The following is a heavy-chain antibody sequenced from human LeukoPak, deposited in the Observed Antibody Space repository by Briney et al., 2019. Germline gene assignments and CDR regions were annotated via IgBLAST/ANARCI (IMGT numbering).Heavy chain of an antibody. CDR3: ARASGSYYPELDY. D-gene: IGHD1-26*01. CDR1: GYTFTNYG. V-gene: IGHV1-18*01. Sequence: GASVKVSCKASGYTFTNYGINWVRQAPGQGPEWMGWISVYNGNTNYAQKLQGRVTMTTDTSTSTVYMELRSLRSDDTAVYYCARASGSYYPELDYWGQGTLVTVSS. J-gene: IGHJ4*02. CDR2: ISVYNGNT.